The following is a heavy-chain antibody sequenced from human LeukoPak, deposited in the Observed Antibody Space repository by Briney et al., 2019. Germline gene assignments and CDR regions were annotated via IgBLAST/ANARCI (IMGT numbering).Heavy chain of an antibody. CDR1: GFTFSDYY. CDR2: ISSSSSYT. V-gene: IGHV3-11*05. D-gene: IGHD6-13*01. J-gene: IGHJ4*02. CDR3: ARAERDSRWYIDY. Sequence: GGSLRLSCAASGFTFSDYYMSWIRQAPGKGLEWVSYISSSSSYTNYADSVKGRFTISRDNAKNKLYLQMNRLRAEDTAVYYCARAERDSRWYIDYWGEGTLVTVST.